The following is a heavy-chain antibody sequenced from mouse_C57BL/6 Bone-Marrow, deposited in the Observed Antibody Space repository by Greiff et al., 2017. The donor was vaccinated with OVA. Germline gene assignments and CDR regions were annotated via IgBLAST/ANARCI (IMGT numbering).Heavy chain of an antibody. CDR1: GFNIKDDY. D-gene: IGHD2-1*01. V-gene: IGHV14-4*01. J-gene: IGHJ3*01. CDR2: IDPENGDT. CDR3: TTLIYYGNSAWFAY. Sequence: EVQGVESGAELVRPGASVKLSCTASGFNIKDDYMHWVKQRPEQGLEWIGWIDPENGDTEYASKFQGKATITADTSSNTAYLQLSSLTSEDTAVYYCTTLIYYGNSAWFAYWGQGTLVTVSA.